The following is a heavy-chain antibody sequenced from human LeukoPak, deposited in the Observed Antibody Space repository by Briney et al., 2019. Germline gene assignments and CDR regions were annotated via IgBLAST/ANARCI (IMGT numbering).Heavy chain of an antibody. CDR2: ISGSGDIT. CDR3: VETLYSSSSERGR. CDR1: GFTFNTYA. Sequence: GGSLRLSCAASGFTFNTYAMNWVRQAPGKGLEWVSGISGSGDITYYADSVKGRFTISRDNSKNTLYLQMNSLRAEDTAVYYCVETLYSSSSERGRWGQGTLVTVSS. J-gene: IGHJ4*02. V-gene: IGHV3-23*01. D-gene: IGHD6-6*01.